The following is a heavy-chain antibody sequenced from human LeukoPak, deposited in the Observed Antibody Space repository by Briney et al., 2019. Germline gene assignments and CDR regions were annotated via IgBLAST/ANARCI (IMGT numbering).Heavy chain of an antibody. CDR1: DFFFEDYG. CDR3: VKDRDFWSGMDV. V-gene: IGHV3-9*01. D-gene: IGHD3-3*01. J-gene: IGHJ6*02. CDR2: ISWQSRTK. Sequence: PGRSLRLSCVGSDFFFEDYGMHWVRQVPGKGLEWVSGISWQSRTKKYADSVRGRFTISRDNAQKSLYLQMNSLELEDTAVYYCVKDRDFWSGMDVWGQGTMVIVS.